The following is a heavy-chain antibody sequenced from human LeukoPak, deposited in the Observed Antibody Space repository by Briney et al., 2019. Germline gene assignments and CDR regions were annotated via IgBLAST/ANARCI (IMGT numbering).Heavy chain of an antibody. J-gene: IGHJ4*02. CDR2: IFYSGSS. D-gene: IGHD5-24*01. Sequence: SETLSLTCTVSDASISGYYWTWIRQPPGKGPEWIGYIFYSGSSNYNPSLESRVTISIDTSKNQFSMKLRSVTAADTAVYYCARARREMVDYWGQGTLVTVSS. CDR3: ARARREMVDY. CDR1: DASISGYY. V-gene: IGHV4-59*01.